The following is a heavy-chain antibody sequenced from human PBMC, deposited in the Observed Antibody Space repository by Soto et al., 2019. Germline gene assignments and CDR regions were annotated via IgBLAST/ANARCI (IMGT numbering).Heavy chain of an antibody. J-gene: IGHJ4*02. CDR1: GLTFSSHG. V-gene: IGHV3-23*01. Sequence: PGGSLRLSCAASGLTFSSHGMSWVRQAPGKGLEWVSSISESGATTYYADFVKGRFTISRDNSKNTSYLQMNSLRAEDTAIYYCARVPSGYTYAPTDYWGQGTLVTVSS. CDR3: ARVPSGYTYAPTDY. D-gene: IGHD5-18*01. CDR2: ISESGATT.